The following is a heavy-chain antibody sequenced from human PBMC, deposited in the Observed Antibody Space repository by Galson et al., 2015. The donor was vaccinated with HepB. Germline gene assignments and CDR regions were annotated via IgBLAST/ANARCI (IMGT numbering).Heavy chain of an antibody. Sequence: SVKVSCKPSGYTSTSHGINWVRQAPGQGLEWMGWFNTNNGHTNYAQKLQGRVTMTTDTSASTAYMEPRSLRSDDRAVYYCARDRGPYSSSWFGITYFYGMDVWGQWTTVTVSS. D-gene: IGHD6-13*01. CDR2: FNTNNGHT. CDR3: ARDRGPYSSSWFGITYFYGMDV. V-gene: IGHV1-18*04. J-gene: IGHJ6*02. CDR1: GYTSTSHG.